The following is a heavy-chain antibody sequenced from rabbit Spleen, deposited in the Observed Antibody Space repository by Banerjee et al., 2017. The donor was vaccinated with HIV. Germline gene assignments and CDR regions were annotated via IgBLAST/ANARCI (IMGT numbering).Heavy chain of an antibody. CDR1: GFSFSSSYW. CDR2: IYTGSGST. V-gene: IGHV1S45*01. Sequence: QEQLEESGGDLVKPEGSLTLTCTASGFSFSSSYWICWVRQAPGKGLEWIGCIYTGSGSTYYASWATGRFTIYKTSSTTVTLQMTSLTAADTAAYFCARGVVGSPYYRAFELWGQGTLVTVS. D-gene: IGHD8-1*01. CDR3: ARGVVGSPYYRAFEL. J-gene: IGHJ4*01.